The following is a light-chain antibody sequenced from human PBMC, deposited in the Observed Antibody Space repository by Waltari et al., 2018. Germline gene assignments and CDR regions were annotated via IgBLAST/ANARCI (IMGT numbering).Light chain of an antibody. Sequence: EIVFTQSPATLSLSPGERATLSCRASQSVSSYLAWYQKKPGQAPRLLIYDASNRATGIPARFVGSGSGTDVTLTISSLEPEDFAVYYCQQRINWPITFGGGTKVEIK. CDR1: QSVSSY. CDR2: DAS. CDR3: QQRINWPIT. J-gene: IGKJ4*01. V-gene: IGKV3-11*01.